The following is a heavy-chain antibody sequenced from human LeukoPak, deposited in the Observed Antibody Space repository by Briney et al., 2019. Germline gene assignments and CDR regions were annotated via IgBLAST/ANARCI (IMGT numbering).Heavy chain of an antibody. D-gene: IGHD3-10*01. V-gene: IGHV3-30-3*01. CDR2: ISYDGSIK. CDR3: ARTLALYGSGSFFDF. J-gene: IGHJ4*02. Sequence: PGGSLRLSCAASGFTVTSNFMSWVRQAPGKGLEWVAVISYDGSIKYYADSLKGRFTISRDNSKNTLYLQMNSLRAEDTAVYYCARTLALYGSGSFFDFWGQGTLVTVSS. CDR1: GFTVTSNF.